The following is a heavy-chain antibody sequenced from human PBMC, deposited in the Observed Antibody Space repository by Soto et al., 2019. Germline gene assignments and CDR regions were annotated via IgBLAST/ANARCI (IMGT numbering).Heavy chain of an antibody. D-gene: IGHD3-22*01. CDR1: GFTFSSYA. V-gene: IGHV3-23*01. CDR2: ISGSGGST. Sequence: GGSLRLSCAASGFTFSSYAMSWVRQAPGKGLEWVSAISGSGGSTYYADSVKGRYNNSRDNSKNTMYLQMNSLRAEDTAVYYCARHSSGYFYFDYWGQGTLVTVSS. J-gene: IGHJ4*02. CDR3: ARHSSGYFYFDY.